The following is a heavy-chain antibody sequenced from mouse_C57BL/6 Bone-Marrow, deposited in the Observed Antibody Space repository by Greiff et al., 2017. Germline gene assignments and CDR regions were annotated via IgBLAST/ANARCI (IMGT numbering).Heavy chain of an antibody. D-gene: IGHD2-4*01. V-gene: IGHV1-50*01. Sequence: VQLQQSGAELVKPGASVKLSCKASGYTFTSYWMQWVKQRPGQGLEWIGEIDPSDSYTNYNQKFKGKATLTVDTSSSTAYMQLSSLTSEDSAVYYCARDPMITTGYYYAMDYWGQGTSVTVSS. CDR3: ARDPMITTGYYYAMDY. CDR1: GYTFTSYW. J-gene: IGHJ4*01. CDR2: IDPSDSYT.